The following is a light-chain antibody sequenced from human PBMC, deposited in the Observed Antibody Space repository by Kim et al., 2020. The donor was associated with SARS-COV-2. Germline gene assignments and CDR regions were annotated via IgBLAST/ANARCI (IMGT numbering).Light chain of an antibody. CDR2: EVT. CDR3: SSYAGSNNLV. V-gene: IGLV2-8*01. J-gene: IGLJ3*02. CDR1: SSDVGGYNY. Sequence: GRSGTISCTGTSSDVGGYNYVSWYQQHPGKAPKIMIYEVTKRPSGVPDRFSGSKSGNTASLTVSGLQTEDEADYFCSSYAGSNNLVFGGGTKLTVL.